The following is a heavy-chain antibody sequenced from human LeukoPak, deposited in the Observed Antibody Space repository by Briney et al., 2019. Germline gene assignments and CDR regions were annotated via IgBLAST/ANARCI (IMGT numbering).Heavy chain of an antibody. CDR3: ASRAGGNTAGVV. V-gene: IGHV4-34*01. CDR1: GGSFSGYY. D-gene: IGHD4-23*01. CDR2: INHSGST. Sequence: PSETLSLTCAVYGGSFSGYYWSWIRQPPGKGLEWIGEINHSGSTNYNPSLKSRVTISVDTSKNQFSLKLSSVTAADTAVSYCASRAGGNTAGVVWGQGTLVTVSS. J-gene: IGHJ4*02.